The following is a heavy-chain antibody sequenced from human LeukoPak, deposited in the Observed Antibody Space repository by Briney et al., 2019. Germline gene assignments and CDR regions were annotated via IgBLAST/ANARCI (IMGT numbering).Heavy chain of an antibody. CDR2: IKADGSEK. Sequence: PGGSLRLSCAASGFTFKGQWMSWVRQAPGKGLEWVACIKADGSEKYYVGSVRGRFTISRDNAKNSLYLQMNSLTVEDTAVYYCAALDTAAALLPDWGQGTLVTVSS. V-gene: IGHV3-7*01. D-gene: IGHD2-21*02. J-gene: IGHJ4*02. CDR3: AALDTAAALLPD. CDR1: GFTFKGQW.